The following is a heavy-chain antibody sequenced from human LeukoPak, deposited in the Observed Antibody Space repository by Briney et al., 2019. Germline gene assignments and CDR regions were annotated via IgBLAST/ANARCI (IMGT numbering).Heavy chain of an antibody. J-gene: IGHJ3*02. D-gene: IGHD3-3*01. V-gene: IGHV1-8*01. Sequence: GASVKVSCKASGYTFTSYDINWVRQATGQGLEWMGWMNPNSGNTGYAQKFQGRVAMTRNTSISTAYMELSSLRSEDTAVYYCARGGPLADFWSGYYRRDDAFDIWGQGTMVTVSS. CDR2: MNPNSGNT. CDR1: GYTFTSYD. CDR3: ARGGPLADFWSGYYRRDDAFDI.